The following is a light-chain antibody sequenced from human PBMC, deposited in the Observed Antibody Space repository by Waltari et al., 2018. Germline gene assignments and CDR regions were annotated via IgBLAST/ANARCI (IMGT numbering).Light chain of an antibody. CDR2: GAS. J-gene: IGKJ1*01. V-gene: IGKV3-15*01. CDR3: QQYNDWPPT. CDR1: QTVSSN. Sequence: EIVMTQSPGTLSVSPGERVTLSCRASQTVSSNFAWYQQKPGQAPRLLISGASTRATGIPARFSGSGSGTEFTLTISSLQSEDSAIFYCQQYNDWPPTFGQGTKVEIK.